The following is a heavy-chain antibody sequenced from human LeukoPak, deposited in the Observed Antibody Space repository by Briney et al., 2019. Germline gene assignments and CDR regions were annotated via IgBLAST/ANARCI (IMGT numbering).Heavy chain of an antibody. J-gene: IGHJ4*02. CDR2: IRSNGDNT. D-gene: IGHD1-1*01. CDR3: AKGQELDDGVFDS. CDR1: GFTFRSIA. Sequence: PGGSLRLSCAASGFTFRSIAMTWVRQAPGKGLECVSSIRSNGDNTYNADSVKGRFTISRDTSKNTLYLQMNRLRVEDTAIYYCAKGQELDDGVFDSWGQGTLVTVSA. V-gene: IGHV3-23*01.